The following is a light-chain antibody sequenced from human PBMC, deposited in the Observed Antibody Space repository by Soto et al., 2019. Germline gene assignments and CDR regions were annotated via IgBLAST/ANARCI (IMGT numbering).Light chain of an antibody. Sequence: DIQMTQSPSTLSGSVGDRVTITCRASQTISSWLAWYQQKPGKAPKLLIYKASTLKSGVPSRFSGSGSGTEFTLTISSLQSDDFATYYCQNYYSYPVAFGQGTKVELK. J-gene: IGKJ1*01. CDR2: KAS. V-gene: IGKV1-5*03. CDR1: QTISSW. CDR3: QNYYSYPVA.